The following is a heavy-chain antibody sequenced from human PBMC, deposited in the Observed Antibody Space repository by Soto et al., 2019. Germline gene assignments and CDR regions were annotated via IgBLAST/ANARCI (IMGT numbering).Heavy chain of an antibody. J-gene: IGHJ4*02. V-gene: IGHV3-30*18. D-gene: IGHD3-3*01. CDR3: AKDLGSGSLDY. CDR2: ISYDGSNK. Sequence: QVQLVESGGGVVQPGRSLRLSRAASGFTFSSYGMHWVRQAPGKGLEWVAVISYDGSNKYYADSVKGRFTISRDNSKNTLYLQMNSLRAEDTAVYYCAKDLGSGSLDYWGQGTLVTVSS. CDR1: GFTFSSYG.